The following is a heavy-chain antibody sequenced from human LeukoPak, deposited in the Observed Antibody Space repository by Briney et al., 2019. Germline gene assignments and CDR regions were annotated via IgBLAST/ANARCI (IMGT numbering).Heavy chain of an antibody. CDR3: ASNPWRDGYNLRCFDY. D-gene: IGHD5-24*01. V-gene: IGHV1-69*04. CDR1: GGTFSSYA. Sequence: ASVKVSCKASGGTFSSYAISWVRQAPGQGLEWMGRIIPILGIANCAQKFQGRVTITADKSTSTAYMELSSLRSEDTAVYYCASNPWRDGYNLRCFDYWGQGTLVTVSS. CDR2: IIPILGIA. J-gene: IGHJ4*02.